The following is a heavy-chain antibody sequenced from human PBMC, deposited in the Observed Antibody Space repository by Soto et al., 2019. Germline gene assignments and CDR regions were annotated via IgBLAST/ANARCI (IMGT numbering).Heavy chain of an antibody. V-gene: IGHV1-2*02. CDR3: ARGGGVGVAGSAAFDM. CDR2: INPATGAA. D-gene: IGHD3-3*01. J-gene: IGHJ3*02. CDR1: GYPVTAYY. Sequence: QLHLVQSGAVVKKPGASVTVSCSASGYPVTAYYMHWVRQAPGRGLEWMGGINPATGAAKYTQTFQGRGTMTRDTSTSKGFMELGGLTSEDTAVFYLARGGGVGVAGSAAFDMWGQGTLVTVSS.